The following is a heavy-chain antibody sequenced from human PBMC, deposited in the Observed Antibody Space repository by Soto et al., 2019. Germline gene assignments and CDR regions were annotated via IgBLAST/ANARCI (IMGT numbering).Heavy chain of an antibody. V-gene: IGHV3-23*01. CDR2: ISGSGGST. D-gene: IGHD5-18*01. Sequence: AGGSLRLSCAASGFTFSSYAMSWVRQAPGKGLEWVSAISGSGGSTYYADSVKGRFTISRDNSKNTLYLQMNSLRAEDTAVYYCAKDSLGYSYYDYWGQGTLVTVSS. CDR3: AKDSLGYSYYDY. CDR1: GFTFSSYA. J-gene: IGHJ4*02.